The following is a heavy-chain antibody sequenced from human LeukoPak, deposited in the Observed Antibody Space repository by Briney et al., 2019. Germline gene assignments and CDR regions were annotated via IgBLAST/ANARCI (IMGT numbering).Heavy chain of an antibody. D-gene: IGHD3-10*01. V-gene: IGHV4-59*01. CDR1: GGSISSYY. CDR3: AKDPLFQDTMGY. Sequence: PSETLSLTCTVSGGSISSYYWSWIRQPPGKGLEWIGYIYYSGSTNYNPSLKSRVTISVDTSKNQFSLKLSSVTAADTAVYYCAKDPLFQDTMGYWGQGTLVTVSS. J-gene: IGHJ4*02. CDR2: IYYSGST.